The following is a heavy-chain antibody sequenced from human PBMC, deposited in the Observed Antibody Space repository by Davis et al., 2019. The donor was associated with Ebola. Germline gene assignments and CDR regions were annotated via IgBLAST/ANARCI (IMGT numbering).Heavy chain of an antibody. V-gene: IGHV3-11*06. CDR2: ISISSGFT. D-gene: IGHD5-24*01. CDR3: ARGPRKMATTNFDY. Sequence: GESLKISCAASVFSFRDYYMSWIRQAPGKGLEWVSYISISSGFTNYADSVKGRFTISRDNAKNSLYLQMNSLRAEDTAVYYCARGPRKMATTNFDYWGQGTLVTVSS. CDR1: VFSFRDYY. J-gene: IGHJ4*02.